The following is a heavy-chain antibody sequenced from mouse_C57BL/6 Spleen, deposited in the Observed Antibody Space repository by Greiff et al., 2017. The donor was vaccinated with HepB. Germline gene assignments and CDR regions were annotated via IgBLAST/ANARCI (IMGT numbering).Heavy chain of an antibody. CDR1: GYTFTSYW. CDR3: ARSGIDYYGSSHWCFDV. J-gene: IGHJ1*03. CDR2: IDPSDSYT. D-gene: IGHD1-1*01. V-gene: IGHV1-69*01. Sequence: QVQLQQPGAELVMPGASVKLSCKASGYTFTSYWMHWVKQRPGQGLEWIGEIDPSDSYTNYNQKFKGKSTLTVDKSSSTAYMQLSSLTSEDSAVYYCARSGIDYYGSSHWCFDVWGTGTTVTVSS.